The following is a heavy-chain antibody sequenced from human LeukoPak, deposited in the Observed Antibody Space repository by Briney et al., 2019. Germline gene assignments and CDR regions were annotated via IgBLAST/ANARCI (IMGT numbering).Heavy chain of an antibody. J-gene: IGHJ4*02. Sequence: SETLSLTYTVSGGSISSYYWSWIRQPAGKGLEWIGRIYTSGSTNYNPSLQSRVNMSIDTSKNQFSLKLTSVTAADTAVYYCARDGSGSGRPFDCWGQGTLVTVSS. CDR1: GGSISSYY. D-gene: IGHD3-10*01. CDR2: IYTSGST. V-gene: IGHV4-4*07. CDR3: ARDGSGSGRPFDC.